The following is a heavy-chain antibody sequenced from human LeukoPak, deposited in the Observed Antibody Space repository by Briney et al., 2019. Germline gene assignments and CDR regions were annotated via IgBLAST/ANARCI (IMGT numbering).Heavy chain of an antibody. CDR2: IHPNSGAT. V-gene: IGHV1-2*02. CDR3: ARNTAPGYGLDV. CDR1: AYTFTGYY. J-gene: IGHJ6*02. Sequence: ASVKVSCKASAYTFTGYYVHWVRQAPGQGFEWMGWIHPNSGATGYAQNFQGRVTMTRDTSISTAYMDLSRLRSDDTAVYYCARNTAPGYGLDVWGQGTPVTVSS. D-gene: IGHD5-18*01.